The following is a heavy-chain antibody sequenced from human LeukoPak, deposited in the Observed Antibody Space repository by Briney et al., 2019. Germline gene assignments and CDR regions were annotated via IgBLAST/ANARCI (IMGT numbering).Heavy chain of an antibody. CDR2: IYYSGST. D-gene: IGHD2-8*02. V-gene: IGHV4-39*01. Sequence: SETLSLTCTVSGGSISSSSYYWGWIRQPPGKGLEWIGSIYYSGSTYYNPSLKSRVTISVDTSKNQFSLKLSSVTAADTAVYYCARRVAGGGVPNAFDIWGQGTMVTVSS. J-gene: IGHJ3*02. CDR1: GGSISSSSYY. CDR3: ARRVAGGGVPNAFDI.